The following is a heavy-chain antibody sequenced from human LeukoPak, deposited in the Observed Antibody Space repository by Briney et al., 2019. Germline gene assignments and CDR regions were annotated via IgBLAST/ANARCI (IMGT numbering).Heavy chain of an antibody. J-gene: IGHJ5*02. V-gene: IGHV3-30-3*01. CDR3: ARDKGTTEHSNWFDP. Sequence: GRSLRLSCAASGFTFSSYAMHWVRQAPGKGLEWVADISYDGSNKYYADSVKGRFTISRDNSKNTLYLQMNSLRAEDTAVYYCARDKGTTEHSNWFDPWGQGTLVTVSS. D-gene: IGHD4-17*01. CDR2: ISYDGSNK. CDR1: GFTFSSYA.